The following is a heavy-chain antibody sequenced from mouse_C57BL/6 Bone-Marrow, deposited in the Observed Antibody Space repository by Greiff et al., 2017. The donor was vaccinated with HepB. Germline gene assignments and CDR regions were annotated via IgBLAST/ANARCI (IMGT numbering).Heavy chain of an antibody. V-gene: IGHV1-74*01. CDR3: AVRSTMVTSYFDY. D-gene: IGHD2-2*01. CDR2: IHPSDSDT. J-gene: IGHJ2*01. CDR1: GYTFTSYW. Sequence: QVQLKQPGAELVKPRASVKVSCKASGYTFTSYWMHWVKQRPGQGLEWIGRIHPSDSDTNYNQKFKGKATLTVDKSSSTAYMQLSSLTSEDSAVYYCAVRSTMVTSYFDYWGQGTTLTVSS.